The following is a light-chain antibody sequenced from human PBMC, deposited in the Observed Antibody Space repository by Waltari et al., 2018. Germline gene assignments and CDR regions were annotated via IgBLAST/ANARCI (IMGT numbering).Light chain of an antibody. CDR3: QQYNSDSQN. CDR1: QSISSY. V-gene: IGKV1-39*01. CDR2: AAS. Sequence: DIQMTQSPSSLSASVGDRVTITCRASQSISSYLNWYQQKPGKAPKLLIYAASSLQSGVPSRFSGSGSGTEFTLTISSLQPDDFATYYCQQYNSDSQNFGQGTKVEIK. J-gene: IGKJ1*01.